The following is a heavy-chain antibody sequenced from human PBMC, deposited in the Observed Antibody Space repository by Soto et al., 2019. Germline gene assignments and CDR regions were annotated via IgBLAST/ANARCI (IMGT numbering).Heavy chain of an antibody. CDR2: VSAYNGNT. Sequence: QVQLVQSGAEVKKPGASVKVSCKASGYTFTSYGITWVRQAPGQGLEWMGWVSAYNGNTNYVQKLQGRVTMTTDTSTGTADMELRSLRSDETAVYDCARDRGRYALDYWGQGTLVTVSS. V-gene: IGHV1-18*01. CDR1: GYTFTSYG. J-gene: IGHJ4*02. D-gene: IGHD1-26*01. CDR3: ARDRGRYALDY.